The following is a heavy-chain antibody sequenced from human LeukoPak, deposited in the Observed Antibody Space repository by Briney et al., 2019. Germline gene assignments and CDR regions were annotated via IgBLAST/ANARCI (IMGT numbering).Heavy chain of an antibody. J-gene: IGHJ4*02. V-gene: IGHV3-23*01. CDR3: AKTYFGSGSYYSGPNDS. D-gene: IGHD3-10*01. CDR2: LSGSGSTT. Sequence: GGSLRLSCAASGFAFSSYAMSWVRQAPEKGLEWVSALSGSGSTTSYADSVKGRFAISRDNSKNTLYLQMNSLRAEDTAVYYCAKTYFGSGSYYSGPNDSWGQGTLVTVSS. CDR1: GFAFSSYA.